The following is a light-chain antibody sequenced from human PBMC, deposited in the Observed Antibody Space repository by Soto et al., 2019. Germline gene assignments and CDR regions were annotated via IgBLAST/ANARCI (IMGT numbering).Light chain of an antibody. V-gene: IGKV1-8*01. CDR3: QQYFSYPLT. J-gene: IGKJ4*01. CDR2: TAS. Sequence: AIRMTQSPSSFSASTGDRVTITGRARQGISSHLAWYQVKPGKAPRLLIYTASYLESGVPSRFSGSGSWTDFTLNISSLQSEDCAFYYGQQYFSYPLTFGGWNKVPSK. CDR1: QGISSH.